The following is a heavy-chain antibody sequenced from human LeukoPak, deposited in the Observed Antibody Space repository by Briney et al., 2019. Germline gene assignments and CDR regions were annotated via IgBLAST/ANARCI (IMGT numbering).Heavy chain of an antibody. J-gene: IGHJ3*02. CDR1: GYTFTSDG. D-gene: IGHD3-16*01. Sequence: ASVKVSCKASGYTFTSDGTSWVRQAHGQGLEWMGWISAYNGNTNYAQKLQGRVTMTTDTSTSTAYMELRSLRSDDTAVYYCARVMITFGVVNNDDAFDIWGQGTMVTVSS. CDR2: ISAYNGNT. V-gene: IGHV1-18*01. CDR3: ARVMITFGVVNNDDAFDI.